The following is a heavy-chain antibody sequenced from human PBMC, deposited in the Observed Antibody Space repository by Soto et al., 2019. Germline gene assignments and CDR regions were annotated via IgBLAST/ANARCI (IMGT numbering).Heavy chain of an antibody. CDR2: IHHSGST. CDR1: GYSIISGYY. Sequence: SETLSLTCAVSGYSIISGYYWGFIRQPPGKGLEWIGSIHHSGSTHYNPSLKSRVIISVDTSKNQFSLKLSSVTAADTAVYYCARENGDYDYYYYGMDVWGQGTTVTVSS. CDR3: ARENGDYDYYYYGMDV. J-gene: IGHJ6*02. V-gene: IGHV4-38-2*02. D-gene: IGHD4-17*01.